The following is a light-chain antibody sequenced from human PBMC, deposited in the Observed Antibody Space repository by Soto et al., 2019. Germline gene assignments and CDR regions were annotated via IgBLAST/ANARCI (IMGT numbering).Light chain of an antibody. J-gene: IGKJ5*01. CDR1: QSLNTD. Sequence: EILMPQSHDSLSVSPGETATLSCRASQSLNTDLAWYQQKPGQAPRLLLYGASTRATGISTRFSGGGSGTEFTLTISGLQSEDSAVYYCQQYNNWPLTFGQGTRLEIK. CDR3: QQYNNWPLT. CDR2: GAS. V-gene: IGKV3-15*01.